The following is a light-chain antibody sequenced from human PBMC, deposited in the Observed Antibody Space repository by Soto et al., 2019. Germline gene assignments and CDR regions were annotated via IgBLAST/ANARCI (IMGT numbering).Light chain of an antibody. V-gene: IGKV3D-20*02. J-gene: IGKJ5*01. CDR2: GAS. CDR3: QQRSNIT. CDR1: QSVSSSY. Sequence: ETVLTQSPGTLSLSPGERATLSCRASQSVSSSYLAWYQQKPGQAPRLLIYGASSRATGIPDRFSGSGSGTDFTLTISSLEPEDFAVYYCQQRSNITFGQGTRLEIK.